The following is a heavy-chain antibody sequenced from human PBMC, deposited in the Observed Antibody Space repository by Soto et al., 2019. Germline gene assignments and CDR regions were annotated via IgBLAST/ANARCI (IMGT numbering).Heavy chain of an antibody. D-gene: IGHD2-2*01. J-gene: IGHJ4*02. V-gene: IGHV3-53*01. CDR2: VHGGGST. Sequence: VQLVESGGGLIQPGGSLRRSCAASGFTVSNNHMTWVRQAAGKGLELVSFVHGGGSTSYADSVKGRFTISSDNSKNTLYLQMDSRRAEDTAIYYCAGRLTPAASLDYWGRGTLVTVSS. CDR3: AGRLTPAASLDY. CDR1: GFTVSNNH.